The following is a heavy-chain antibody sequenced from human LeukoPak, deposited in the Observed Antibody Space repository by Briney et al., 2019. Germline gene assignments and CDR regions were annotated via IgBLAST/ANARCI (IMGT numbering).Heavy chain of an antibody. D-gene: IGHD6-6*01. J-gene: IGHJ4*02. CDR2: IYHTGST. CDR1: GGSISSYY. V-gene: IGHV4-59*08. Sequence: SETLSLTCTVSGGSISSYYWSWIRQPAGKGLEWIGSIYHTGSTYYNPSLKSRVTISMHTSKNQFSLKLSSVTAADTAVYYCARQLYSSSEYDYWGQGTLVTVSS. CDR3: ARQLYSSSEYDY.